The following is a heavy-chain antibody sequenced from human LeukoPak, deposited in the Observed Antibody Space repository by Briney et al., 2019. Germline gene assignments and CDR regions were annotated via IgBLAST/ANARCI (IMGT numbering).Heavy chain of an antibody. CDR3: ARDAFEAFDI. CDR2: IYIGGST. V-gene: IGHV3-53*01. J-gene: IGHJ3*02. CDR1: GFTVSSNY. D-gene: IGHD2/OR15-2a*01. Sequence: GGSLRLSCAASGFTVSSNYMSWVRQAPGKGLEWVSVIYIGGSTYYADPVKGRFTISRDNSKNTLYLQMNSLRAEDTAVYYCARDAFEAFDIWGQGTMVTVSS.